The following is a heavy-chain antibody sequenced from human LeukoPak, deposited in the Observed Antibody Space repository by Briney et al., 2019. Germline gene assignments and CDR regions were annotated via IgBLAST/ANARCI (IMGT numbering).Heavy chain of an antibody. D-gene: IGHD7-27*01. CDR1: GVTFSSYG. V-gene: IGHV3-21*01. Sequence: GGSLRLSCAASGVTFSSYGMNWVRQAPGKGLEWVSSISGTSAYIYYADSVRGRFTISRDNAKNSLYLQMNSLRAEDTAVYYCARKLTGSFDIWGQGTMVTVSS. CDR3: ARKLTGSFDI. J-gene: IGHJ3*02. CDR2: ISGTSAYI.